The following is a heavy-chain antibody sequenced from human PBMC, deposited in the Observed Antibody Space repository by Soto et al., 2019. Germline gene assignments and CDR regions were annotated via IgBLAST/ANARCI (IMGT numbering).Heavy chain of an antibody. V-gene: IGHV4-59*01. Sequence: QVQLQESGPGLVKPSETLSLTCTVSGGSTSSYYWGWIRQPPGKALEWIGYFFCGGASNYNPSLRSRVTIAGDTAENQLALRPTSVTAADTAVYYCARISAYSSGWYTYYFDYWGHGILVTVSS. CDR1: GGSTSSYY. CDR3: ARISAYSSGWYTYYFDY. D-gene: IGHD6-13*01. J-gene: IGHJ4*01. CDR2: FFCGGAS.